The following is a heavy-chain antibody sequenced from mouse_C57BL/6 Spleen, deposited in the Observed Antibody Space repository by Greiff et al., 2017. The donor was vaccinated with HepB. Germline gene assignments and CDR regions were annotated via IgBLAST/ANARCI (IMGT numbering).Heavy chain of an antibody. J-gene: IGHJ4*01. CDR2: ISSGSSTI. Sequence: EVKLVESGGGLVKPGGSLKLSCAASGFTFSDYGMHWVRQAPEKGLEWVAYISSGSSTIYYADTVKGRFTISRENAKNTLFLQMTRLRSEDTAMYYCARSRLRSSPMDYWGQGTSVTVSS. V-gene: IGHV5-17*01. D-gene: IGHD1-1*01. CDR1: GFTFSDYG. CDR3: ARSRLRSSPMDY.